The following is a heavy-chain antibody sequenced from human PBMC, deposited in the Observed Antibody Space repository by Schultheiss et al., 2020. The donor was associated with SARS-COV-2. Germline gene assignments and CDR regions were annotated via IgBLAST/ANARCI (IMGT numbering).Heavy chain of an antibody. J-gene: IGHJ2*01. CDR2: IYHSGST. V-gene: IGHV4-59*12. CDR1: GGSISSYY. Sequence: SETLSLTCTVSGGSISSYYWSWIRQPPGKGLEWIGYIYHSGSTYYNPSLKSRVTISVDTSKNQFSLKLSSVTAADTAVYYCARGANEYSSSSPIRYFDLWGRGTLVTVSS. CDR3: ARGANEYSSSSPIRYFDL. D-gene: IGHD6-6*01.